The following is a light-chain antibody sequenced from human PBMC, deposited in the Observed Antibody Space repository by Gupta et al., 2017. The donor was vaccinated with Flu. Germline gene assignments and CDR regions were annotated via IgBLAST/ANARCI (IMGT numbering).Light chain of an antibody. V-gene: IGLV3-21*02. CDR3: QVGDGISDQGV. CDR2: DDT. Sequence: GQTDRTGCGGNNVGWKPLHWYHQQPGQAPLVYVYDDTTRASGIPDRFSGSNSGNTATLTISRVEAGDEADYYCQVGDGISDQGVFGGGTKLTVL. CDR1: NVGWKP. J-gene: IGLJ3*02.